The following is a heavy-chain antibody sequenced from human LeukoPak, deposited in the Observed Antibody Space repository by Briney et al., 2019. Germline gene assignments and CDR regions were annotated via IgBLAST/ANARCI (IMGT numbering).Heavy chain of an antibody. V-gene: IGHV4-39*01. CDR2: VHYTGST. CDR1: GGSISGDGYH. J-gene: IGHJ6*02. Sequence: SETLSLACSVSGGSISGDGYHWGWIRRPPGKGLEWLGSVHYTGSTCYKTSLKSRLTVDMDTSRNQFSLRLSSVTAADTAVYYCARTSHSGYMVRGVLYYGMDVWGQGTTVTVSS. CDR3: ARTSHSGYMVRGVLYYGMDV. D-gene: IGHD3-10*01.